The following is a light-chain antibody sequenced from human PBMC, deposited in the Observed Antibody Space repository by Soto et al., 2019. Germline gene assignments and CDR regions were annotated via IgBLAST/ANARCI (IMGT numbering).Light chain of an antibody. J-gene: IGLJ3*02. CDR3: AAWDDSLKAWV. V-gene: IGLV1-44*01. CDR2: TNN. CDR1: TSNIGSRT. Sequence: QAVVTQPPSASGAPGQRVTISCSGTTSNIGSRTVNWYQQLPGTAPKLLIYTNNQRPSGVPDRFSGSKSGTSASLAISGLQSEDEADYYCAAWDDSLKAWVFGGGTKLTVL.